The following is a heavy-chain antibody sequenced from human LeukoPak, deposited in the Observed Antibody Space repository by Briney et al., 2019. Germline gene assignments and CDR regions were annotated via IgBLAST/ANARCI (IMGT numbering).Heavy chain of an antibody. J-gene: IGHJ5*02. V-gene: IGHV1-2*06. CDR1: GYTITGYY. Sequence: ASVKVSCKASGYTITGYYMHWVRQAPGQGLEWMGRINPNSGGTNYAQKFQGRVTMTRDTSISTAYMELSRLRSDDTAVYYCARDPRDCSGGSCYWVLGGWFDPWGQGTLVTVSS. CDR2: INPNSGGT. CDR3: ARDPRDCSGGSCYWVLGGWFDP. D-gene: IGHD2-15*01.